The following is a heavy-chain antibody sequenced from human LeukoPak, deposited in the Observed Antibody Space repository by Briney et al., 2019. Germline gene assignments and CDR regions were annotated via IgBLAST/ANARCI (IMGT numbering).Heavy chain of an antibody. CDR3: ASRYYDFWSGYPEPSFDY. J-gene: IGHJ4*02. D-gene: IGHD3-3*01. CDR2: INHSGST. Sequence: SETLSLTCAVYGGSFSGYYWSWIRQPPGKGLEWIGEINHSGSTNYNPSLKSRVTISVDTSKNQFSLKLSSVTAADTAVYYCASRYYDFWSGYPEPSFDYWGQGTLVTVSS. CDR1: GGSFSGYY. V-gene: IGHV4-34*01.